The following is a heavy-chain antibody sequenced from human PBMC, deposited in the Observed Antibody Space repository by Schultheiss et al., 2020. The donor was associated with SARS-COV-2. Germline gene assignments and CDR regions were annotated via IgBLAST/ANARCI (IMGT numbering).Heavy chain of an antibody. J-gene: IGHJ4*02. V-gene: IGHV3-74*01. Sequence: GGSLRLSCAASGFTFSSYWMHWVRQAPGKGLVWVSRINSDGSSTSYADSVKGRFTISRDNAKNSLYLQMNSLRAEDTAVYYCAKEVKETNFDYWGQGTLVTVSS. D-gene: IGHD2-21*01. CDR2: INSDGSST. CDR1: GFTFSSYW. CDR3: AKEVKETNFDY.